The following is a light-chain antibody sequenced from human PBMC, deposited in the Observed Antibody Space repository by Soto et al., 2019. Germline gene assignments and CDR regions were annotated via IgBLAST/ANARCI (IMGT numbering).Light chain of an antibody. V-gene: IGKV3D-20*02. CDR1: QSVSSSY. CDR2: GAS. CDR3: QQRSNWPV. J-gene: IGKJ5*01. Sequence: EIVLTQSPGTLSLSPGERATLSCRASQSVSSSYLAWYQQKLGQAPRLLIFGASTRATGIPDRFSGSGSGTDFTLTISRLEPEDSAVYYCQQRSNWPVFGQGTRLEI.